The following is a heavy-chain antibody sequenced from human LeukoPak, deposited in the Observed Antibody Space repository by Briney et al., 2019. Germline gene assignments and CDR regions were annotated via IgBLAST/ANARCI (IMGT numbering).Heavy chain of an antibody. CDR1: GFTFSDYY. D-gene: IGHD3-3*01. V-gene: IGHV3-23*01. Sequence: GGSLRLSCAASGFTFSDYYMSWIRQAPGKGLEWVSAISGSGGSTYYADSVKGRFTISRDNSKNTLYLQMNSLRAEDTALYHCGRVCSMWSGYLDAFDIWGQGTMVTVSS. J-gene: IGHJ3*02. CDR3: GRVCSMWSGYLDAFDI. CDR2: ISGSGGST.